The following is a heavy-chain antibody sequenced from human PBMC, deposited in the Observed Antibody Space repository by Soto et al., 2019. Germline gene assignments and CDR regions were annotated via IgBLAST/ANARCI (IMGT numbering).Heavy chain of an antibody. CDR1: GFTFSSYG. CDR3: AKDPCDSGXCPPLGYYYGMDV. Sequence: GRSLRLSCAASGFTFSSYGMHWVRKDPGKGLEWVAVISYDGSNKYYADSVKGRFTISRDNYKNTLYLQMNSLRAEDTAVYYCAKDPCDSGXCPPLGYYYGMDVWSQGTTVTVSS. D-gene: IGHD1-26*01. V-gene: IGHV3-30*18. J-gene: IGHJ6*02. CDR2: ISYDGSNK.